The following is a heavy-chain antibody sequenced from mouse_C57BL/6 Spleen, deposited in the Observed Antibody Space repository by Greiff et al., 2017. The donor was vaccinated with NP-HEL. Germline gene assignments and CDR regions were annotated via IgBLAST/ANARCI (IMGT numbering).Heavy chain of an antibody. CDR1: GYTFTDYN. V-gene: IGHV1-18*01. J-gene: IGHJ2*01. CDR3: AREDYYGSRDY. D-gene: IGHD1-1*01. CDR2: INPNNGGT. Sequence: EVQLQQSGPELVKPGASVKIPCKASGYTFTDYNMDWVKQSHGKSLEWIGDINPNNGGTSYNQKFKGKATLTVDKSSSTAYMELRSLTSEDTAVYYCAREDYYGSRDYWGQGTTLTVSS.